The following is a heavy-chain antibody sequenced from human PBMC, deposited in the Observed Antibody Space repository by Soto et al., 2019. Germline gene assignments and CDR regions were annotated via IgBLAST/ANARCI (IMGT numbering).Heavy chain of an antibody. J-gene: IGHJ4*02. Sequence: QITLKESGPTLVKPTQTLTLTCTFSGFSLTTVGMGVGWIRQPPGGALEWLALIHWDDDKRYNPSLRSRLTITKDTSKNQVVLTMTNMDPVDTATYYCAHTPSLYSSGWWYFDYWGQGTLVTVSS. CDR2: IHWDDDK. V-gene: IGHV2-5*02. D-gene: IGHD6-13*01. CDR3: AHTPSLYSSGWWYFDY. CDR1: GFSLTTVGMG.